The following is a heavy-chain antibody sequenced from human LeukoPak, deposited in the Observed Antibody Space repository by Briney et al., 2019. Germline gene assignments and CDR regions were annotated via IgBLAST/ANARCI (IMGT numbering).Heavy chain of an antibody. V-gene: IGHV3-23*01. J-gene: IGHJ4*02. CDR2: ISGSGAGT. D-gene: IGHD6-19*01. CDR1: GFMFSTYA. Sequence: GGSLRLSCAASGFMFSTYAMSWVRQAPGKVLEWVSVISGSGAGTFYADSVKGRFTISRDNAKNSLYLQMNSLRAEDTAVYYCARDHSGWYYFDYWGQGTLVTVSS. CDR3: ARDHSGWYYFDY.